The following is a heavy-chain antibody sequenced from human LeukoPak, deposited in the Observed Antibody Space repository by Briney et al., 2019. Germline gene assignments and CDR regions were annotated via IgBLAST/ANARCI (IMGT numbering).Heavy chain of an antibody. CDR2: INHSGST. D-gene: IGHD3-3*01. V-gene: IGHV4-34*01. CDR3: ARGIKRFLEWSYLDY. CDR1: GGSFSGYY. Sequence: PSETLSLTCAVYGGSFSGYYWSWIRQPPGKGLEWIGEINHSGSTNYNPSLKSRVTISVDTSKNQFSLKLSSVTAADTAVYYCARGIKRFLEWSYLDYWGQGTLVTVSS. J-gene: IGHJ4*02.